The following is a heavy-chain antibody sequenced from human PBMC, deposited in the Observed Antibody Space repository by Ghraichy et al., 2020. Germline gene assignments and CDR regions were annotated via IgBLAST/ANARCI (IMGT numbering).Heavy chain of an antibody. J-gene: IGHJ6*02. Sequence: GGSLRLSCVGSGFTVSSYSMNWVRQAPGKGLEWVSYITSSGRFISYADSVKGRFTVSRDNAQNSLSLQMNSLRGEDTAVYYCARASSVVRFYYYDGMDVWGQGTTVTVSS. V-gene: IGHV3-48*01. CDR2: ITSSGRFI. D-gene: IGHD2-21*01. CDR3: ARASSVVRFYYYDGMDV. CDR1: GFTVSSYS.